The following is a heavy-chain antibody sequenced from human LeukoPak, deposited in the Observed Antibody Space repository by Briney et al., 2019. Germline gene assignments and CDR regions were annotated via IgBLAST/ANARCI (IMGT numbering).Heavy chain of an antibody. Sequence: ASVKVSCKASGYTLTSYSISWVRQAPGQGLEWMGWISAYNGNTDLAQKLQGRVTMTTDTSTSTAYMELSSLRSEDTAVYYCASGGPGTRAEYFQHWGQGTLVTVSS. V-gene: IGHV1-18*01. D-gene: IGHD1-1*01. CDR1: GYTLTSYS. CDR2: ISAYNGNT. J-gene: IGHJ1*01. CDR3: ASGGPGTRAEYFQH.